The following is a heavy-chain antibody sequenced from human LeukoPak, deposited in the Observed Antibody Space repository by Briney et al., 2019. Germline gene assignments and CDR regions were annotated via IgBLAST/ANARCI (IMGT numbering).Heavy chain of an antibody. Sequence: ASVKVSCKASGYTFTSYYMHWVRQAPGQGLEWMGIINPSGGSTSYAQKFQGRVTMTRDTSTSTVYMELSSLGSEDTAVYYCARALSAAAGTSPWGQGTLVTVSS. D-gene: IGHD6-13*01. V-gene: IGHV1-46*01. CDR2: INPSGGST. J-gene: IGHJ5*02. CDR3: ARALSAAAGTSP. CDR1: GYTFTSYY.